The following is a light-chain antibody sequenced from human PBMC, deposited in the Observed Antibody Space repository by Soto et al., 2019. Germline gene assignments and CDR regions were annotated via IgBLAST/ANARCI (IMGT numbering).Light chain of an antibody. CDR2: EVN. J-gene: IGLJ3*02. V-gene: IGLV2-14*01. CDR1: SSDVGGYDY. Sequence: QSVLTQPASVSGSPGQSITISCTGTSSDVGGYDYVSWYQHHPGKAPQLLIYEVNNRPSGVSDRFSGSKSGNTASLTISGLQAEDEAHYYCSSYINNDPWEFGGGTKLTVL. CDR3: SSYINNDPWE.